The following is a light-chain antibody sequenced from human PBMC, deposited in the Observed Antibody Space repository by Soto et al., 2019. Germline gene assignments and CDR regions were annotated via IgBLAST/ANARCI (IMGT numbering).Light chain of an antibody. CDR3: QQSYSVPPT. J-gene: IGKJ2*01. CDR1: QRIRTS. V-gene: IGKV1-39*01. CDR2: DAS. Sequence: DVQMTQSPSSLSASVGDRVTITCRASQRIRTSLNWYQQKPGKAPKFLIYDASSLQSGVPSRFSGSGSGTDFTLTISNLQPEDFATYYCQQSYSVPPTFGQGTKLEI.